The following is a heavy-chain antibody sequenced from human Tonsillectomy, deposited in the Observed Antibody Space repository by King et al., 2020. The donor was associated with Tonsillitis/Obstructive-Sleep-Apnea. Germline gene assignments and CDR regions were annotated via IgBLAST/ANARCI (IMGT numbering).Heavy chain of an antibody. Sequence: QLVQSGAEVKKPGQSLKISCKASEYSFTSYWIGWVRQMPGKGLEWLGIVFPGDSATRYSPSFQGQVTISADKSISTAYLQWSSLKASDTAMYYCARLQVVPGALIGTFDNGG. CDR2: VFPGDSAT. CDR1: EYSFTSYW. D-gene: IGHD2-2*01. J-gene: IGHJ3*02. CDR3: ARLQVVPGALIGTFDN. V-gene: IGHV5-51*01.